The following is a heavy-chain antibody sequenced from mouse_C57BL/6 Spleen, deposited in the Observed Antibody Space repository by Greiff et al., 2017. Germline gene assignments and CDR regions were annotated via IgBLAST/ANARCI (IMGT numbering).Heavy chain of an antibody. Sequence: QVQLQQSGAELARPGASVKLSCKASGYTFASYGISWVKQRTGQGLEWIGEIYPRSGNTYYNEKFKGKATLTADKSSSTAYMELRSLTSEDSAVYFCARGMITTGRRYYFDYWGQGTTLTVSS. CDR3: ARGMITTGRRYYFDY. D-gene: IGHD2-4*01. V-gene: IGHV1-81*01. J-gene: IGHJ2*01. CDR1: GYTFASYG. CDR2: IYPRSGNT.